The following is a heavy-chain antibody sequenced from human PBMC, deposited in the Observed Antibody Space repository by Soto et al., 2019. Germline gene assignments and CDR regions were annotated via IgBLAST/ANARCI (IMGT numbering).Heavy chain of an antibody. J-gene: IGHJ5*02. D-gene: IGHD1-1*01. CDR2: IYPGDSDT. V-gene: IGHV5-51*01. Sequence: PGESLKISCKGSGYSSTSYWIAWVRQMPGKGLEWMGIIYPGDSDTRYSPSFQGQVTISVDKSISTAYLQWSSLKASDTAMYYCARRTADNWNAVDPWGQGTLVTVSS. CDR1: GYSSTSYW. CDR3: ARRTADNWNAVDP.